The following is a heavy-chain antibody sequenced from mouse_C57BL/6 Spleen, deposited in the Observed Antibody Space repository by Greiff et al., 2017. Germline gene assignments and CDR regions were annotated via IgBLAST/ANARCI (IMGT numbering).Heavy chain of an antibody. J-gene: IGHJ2*01. V-gene: IGHV5-4*01. CDR3: ARDLDY. Sequence: EVMLVESGGGLVKPGGSLKLSCAASGFTFSSYAMSWVRQTPEKRLEWVATISDGGSYTYSPDNVKGRFTISRDNAKNNLYLQMSHLKSEDTAMYYCARDLDYWGQGTTLTVSS. CDR1: GFTFSSYA. CDR2: ISDGGSYT.